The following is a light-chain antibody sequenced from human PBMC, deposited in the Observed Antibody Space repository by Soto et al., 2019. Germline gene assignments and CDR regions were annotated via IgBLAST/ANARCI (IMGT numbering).Light chain of an antibody. CDR3: SSYSGTNNYV. Sequence: SVLTQPPSASGSPGQSVTISCTETSSDVGGYNFVSWYQQHPGKAPKLIIYEVTKRPSGVPDRFSGSKSGNTASLTVSGLQAEDEADYYCSSYSGTNNYVFGTGTKV. J-gene: IGLJ1*01. CDR2: EVT. V-gene: IGLV2-8*01. CDR1: SSDVGGYNF.